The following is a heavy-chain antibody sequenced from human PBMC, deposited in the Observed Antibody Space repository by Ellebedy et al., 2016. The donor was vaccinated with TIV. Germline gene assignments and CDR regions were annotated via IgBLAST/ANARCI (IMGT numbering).Heavy chain of an antibody. CDR2: MYYLRSS. V-gene: IGHV4-59*13. CDR1: GDSISTSY. J-gene: IGHJ4*02. D-gene: IGHD5-18*01. CDR3: ARGGGTAMDPHYFDY. Sequence: MPSETLSLTCTVSGDSISTSYWSWIRQPPGTGLEWIAHMYYLRSSYYNPSLRSRVTITVDTSKTQLSLNLASVTAADTAVYYGARGGGTAMDPHYFDYWGQGTLVAVSS.